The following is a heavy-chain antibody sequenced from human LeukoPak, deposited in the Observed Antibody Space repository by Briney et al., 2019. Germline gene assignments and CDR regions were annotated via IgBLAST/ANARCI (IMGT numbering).Heavy chain of an antibody. CDR1: GFTFSSYA. V-gene: IGHV3-23*01. J-gene: IGHJ6*02. D-gene: IGHD4-11*01. Sequence: GGSLRLSCAASGFTFSSYAMSWVRQAPGKGLEWVSGISGSGGSTYYADSVKGRFTISRDNSKNTLYLQMNSLRAEDTAVYYCAKDRSTVTLPYLLNYYGMDVWGQGTTVTVSS. CDR3: AKDRSTVTLPYLLNYYGMDV. CDR2: ISGSGGST.